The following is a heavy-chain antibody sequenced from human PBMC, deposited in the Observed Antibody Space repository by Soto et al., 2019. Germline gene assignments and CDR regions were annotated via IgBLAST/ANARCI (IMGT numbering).Heavy chain of an antibody. CDR2: IRPYKGDT. J-gene: IGHJ4*02. Sequence: QVQLVQSGAEVKKPGASVKISCKASGFTFVTYGISWVRQAPGQGLEWMGWIRPYKGDTNYAQKFQGRVTMTTDTSTNTAYMELRSLRSDDTAVYYCARSYYGSGSYVKYFDYWGQGILVTVSS. V-gene: IGHV1-18*01. CDR1: GFTFVTYG. D-gene: IGHD3-10*01. CDR3: ARSYYGSGSYVKYFDY.